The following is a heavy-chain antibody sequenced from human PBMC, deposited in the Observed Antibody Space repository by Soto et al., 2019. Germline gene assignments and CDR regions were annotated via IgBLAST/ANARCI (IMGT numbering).Heavy chain of an antibody. D-gene: IGHD1-26*01. J-gene: IGHJ4*02. V-gene: IGHV3-33*01. CDR1: GFTFNSCV. Sequence: PGGSLRLSCAASGFTFNSCVMHWVRQAPGKGLEWVSYIWSDGNNRDYADSVKGRFTISRDNSKNMLFLQVNSLRAEDTAVYYCAREAEVGSRNFGYWGLGTLVTVSS. CDR3: AREAEVGSRNFGY. CDR2: IWSDGNNR.